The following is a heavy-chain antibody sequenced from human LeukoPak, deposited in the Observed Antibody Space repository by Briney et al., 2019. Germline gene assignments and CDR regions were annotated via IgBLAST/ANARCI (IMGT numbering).Heavy chain of an antibody. CDR3: ARSDYGGNVDY. J-gene: IGHJ4*02. Sequence: PSETLSLTCTVSGGSISSGGYYWSWIRLHPGKGLEWIGYIYYSGSTYYNPSLKSRVTISVDTSKNQFSLKLSSVTAADTAVYYCARSDYGGNVDYWGQGTLVTVSS. CDR1: GGSISSGGYY. CDR2: IYYSGST. V-gene: IGHV4-31*03. D-gene: IGHD4-23*01.